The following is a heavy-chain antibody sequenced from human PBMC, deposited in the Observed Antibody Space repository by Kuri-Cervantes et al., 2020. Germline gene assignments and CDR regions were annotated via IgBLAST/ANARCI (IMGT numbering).Heavy chain of an antibody. CDR1: GFTVSRNY. Sequence: GGSLRLSCAASGFTVSRNYMSWVRQAPGKGLEWVSVIYSGGSTYYADSVKGRFTISRDNSKNTLSLQMNSLRAEDTAVYYCARDRVLPLYYYYGMDVWGQGTTVTVSS. CDR3: ARDRVLPLYYYYGMDV. J-gene: IGHJ6*02. D-gene: IGHD3-10*01. CDR2: IYSGGST. V-gene: IGHV3-53*01.